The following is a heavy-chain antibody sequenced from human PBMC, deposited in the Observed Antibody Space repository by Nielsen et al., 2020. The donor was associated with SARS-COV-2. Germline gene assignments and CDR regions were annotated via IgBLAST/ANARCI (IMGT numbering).Heavy chain of an antibody. CDR1: GFTFTNYG. V-gene: IGHV3-30*03. Sequence: GGSLRLSCAASGFTFTNYGMHWVRQVAGKGLEWVAIVSRDGSDTFYVDSVKGRFTISRDNSKNTVYLQMSSLRADDTAIYYCARADTVIITGPYDYWGQGTLVTVSS. CDR2: VSRDGSDT. J-gene: IGHJ4*02. CDR3: ARADTVIITGPYDY. D-gene: IGHD3-16*01.